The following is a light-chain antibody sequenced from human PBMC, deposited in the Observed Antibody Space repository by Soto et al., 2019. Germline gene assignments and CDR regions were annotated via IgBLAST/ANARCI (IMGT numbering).Light chain of an antibody. Sequence: DIQMTQSPSTLSASVGDRVTITCRASQSISSWLAWYQQKPGKAPKLLIYKAYILESGVPSRFSGSGSGTEFPITISSLQTDDYTTYYCQQYSNSPWTFGQGTKVEIK. V-gene: IGKV1-5*03. J-gene: IGKJ1*01. CDR3: QQYSNSPWT. CDR2: KAY. CDR1: QSISSW.